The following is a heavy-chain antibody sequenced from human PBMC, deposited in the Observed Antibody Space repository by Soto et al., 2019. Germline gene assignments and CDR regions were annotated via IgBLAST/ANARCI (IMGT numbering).Heavy chain of an antibody. Sequence: QVQLVESGGGVVQPGRSLRLSCAACGFTFSSYGMHWVRQAPGKGLEWVAVISYDGSNKYYADSVKGRFTISRDNSKNTLYLQMNSLRAEDTAVYYCAKDGFVYSSSWYTNWFDPWGQGTLVTVSS. CDR3: AKDGFVYSSSWYTNWFDP. J-gene: IGHJ5*02. D-gene: IGHD6-13*01. V-gene: IGHV3-30*18. CDR2: ISYDGSNK. CDR1: GFTFSSYG.